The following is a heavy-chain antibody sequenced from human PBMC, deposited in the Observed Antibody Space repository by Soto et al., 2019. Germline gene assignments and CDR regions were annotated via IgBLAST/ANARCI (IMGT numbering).Heavy chain of an antibody. CDR3: TRGAGGWNYYYAMDV. CDR1: GFPFNNYY. J-gene: IGHJ6*02. D-gene: IGHD1-1*01. CDR2: IKEDGHEK. Sequence: EVQLVQSGGGLVQPGESLRLSCAASGFPFNNYYMTWVRQASGKGLEWVASIKEDGHEKYYVDSVKGRFTISRDNAKNSVSLQMDSLRAEDTAVYYCTRGAGGWNYYYAMDVWDPGATVNVSS. V-gene: IGHV3-7*03.